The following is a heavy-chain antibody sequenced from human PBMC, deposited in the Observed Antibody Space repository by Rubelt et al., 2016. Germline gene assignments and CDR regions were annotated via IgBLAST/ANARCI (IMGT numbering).Heavy chain of an antibody. CDR1: GGSFSGFY. V-gene: IGHV4-34*01. Sequence: QVQLQQWGAGLLKPSETLSLTCAVYGGSFSGFYWSWIRQPPGKGLEWIGEINHSGSTSYNPSLKSRVTISVDTSKNQFSQKLSSVTAADTAVYYCARELQRYDYWGQGTLVTVSS. D-gene: IGHD4-11*01. CDR2: INHSGST. J-gene: IGHJ4*02. CDR3: ARELQRYDY.